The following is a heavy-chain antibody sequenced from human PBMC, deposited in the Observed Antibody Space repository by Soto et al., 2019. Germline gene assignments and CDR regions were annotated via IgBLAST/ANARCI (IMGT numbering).Heavy chain of an antibody. Sequence: QVQLVQSGTEVKKPGASVKLSCKTSGYTFSSYSITWVRQAPGQGLEWMGWISGDHGNTLYAQKVQDRVTMTTDTSPSTAYMGLRRLRSDDTAVYYCARDIGGGEDVWGKGTTVTVSS. V-gene: IGHV1-18*01. CDR1: GYTFSSYS. D-gene: IGHD3-16*01. CDR3: ARDIGGGEDV. CDR2: ISGDHGNT. J-gene: IGHJ6*04.